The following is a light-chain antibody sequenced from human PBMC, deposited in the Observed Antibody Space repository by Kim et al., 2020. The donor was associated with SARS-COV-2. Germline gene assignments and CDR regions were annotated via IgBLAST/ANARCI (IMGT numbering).Light chain of an antibody. V-gene: IGKV3-11*01. J-gene: IGKJ4*01. CDR1: QSVSNS. CDR2: GAS. Sequence: LSPGEGATLSCRASQSVSNSLAWYQQKPGQAPSLRIFGASNRATGIPARFSGSGSGTDFTLTIDSLEPEDFAVYYCQQRNSWPLTFGGGTKVEIK. CDR3: QQRNSWPLT.